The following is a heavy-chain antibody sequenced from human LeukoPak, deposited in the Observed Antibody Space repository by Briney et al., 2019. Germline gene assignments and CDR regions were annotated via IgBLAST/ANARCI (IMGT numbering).Heavy chain of an antibody. D-gene: IGHD6-19*01. J-gene: IGHJ4*02. Sequence: TGRYLSLSCAASGFTFSNYPMHWLRQAPGHGLEWVAVISYDASDKYDAASVKGRFTISSDNSENTMYLQMNSLRREDTAVYYCARDPFERNFWLAVGGLLDYWGKGTLVTVSS. CDR3: ARDPFERNFWLAVGGLLDY. CDR2: ISYDASDK. CDR1: GFTFSNYP. V-gene: IGHV3-30*04.